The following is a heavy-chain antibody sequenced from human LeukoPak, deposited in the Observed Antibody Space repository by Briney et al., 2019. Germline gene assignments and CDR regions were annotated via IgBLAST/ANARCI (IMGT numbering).Heavy chain of an antibody. CDR2: ISSSSYI. J-gene: IGHJ5*02. CDR3: AAITIFGVVTPPYNWFDP. Sequence: GGSLRLSCAASGFTFSSYSMNWVRQAPGKGLEWVSSISSSSYIYYADSVKGRFTISRDNAKNSLYLQMNSLRAEDTAVYYCAAITIFGVVTPPYNWFDPWGQGTLVTVSS. D-gene: IGHD3-3*01. CDR1: GFTFSSYS. V-gene: IGHV3-21*01.